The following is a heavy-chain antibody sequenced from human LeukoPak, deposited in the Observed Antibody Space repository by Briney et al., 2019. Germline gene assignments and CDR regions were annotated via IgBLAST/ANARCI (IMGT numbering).Heavy chain of an antibody. CDR1: GFTFSAYS. D-gene: IGHD1-26*01. CDR2: ISSSGSNI. CDR3: ARLASGSYPNYFDY. V-gene: IGHV3-48*01. Sequence: GGSLRLSCAASGFTFSAYSMNWVRQAPGKGLEWVSYISSSGSNIHYVDSVKGRFTISRDTGKNSLYPQMSSLRAEDTAVYYCARLASGSYPNYFDYWGQGLLVTVSS. J-gene: IGHJ4*02.